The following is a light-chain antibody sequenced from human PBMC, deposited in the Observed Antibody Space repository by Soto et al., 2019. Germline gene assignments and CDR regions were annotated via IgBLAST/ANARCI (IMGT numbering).Light chain of an antibody. Sequence: QSALTQPRSVSGSPGQSVTISCTGTDRDVGNYNYVSWYQQHPGKAPKVIIYDVTKRPAGVPGRFSGSKSGSTASLIISGLQSEDEATHYCSSYAGRQRLFGGGTELTVL. V-gene: IGLV2-11*01. CDR1: DRDVGNYNY. CDR3: SSYAGRQRL. J-gene: IGLJ2*01. CDR2: DVT.